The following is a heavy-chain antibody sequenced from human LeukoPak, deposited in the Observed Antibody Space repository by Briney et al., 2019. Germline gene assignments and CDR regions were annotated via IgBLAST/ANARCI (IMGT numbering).Heavy chain of an antibody. CDR2: ITHNGYT. D-gene: IGHD3-10*01. J-gene: IGHJ5*02. CDR1: GGSFSGYY. V-gene: IGHV4-34*01. CDR3: AASGGPIDWFDP. Sequence: SETLSLTCAVYGGSFSGYYWGWIRQPPGKGLQWIGEITHNGYTNYNPALRSRVTISIDTSKNEFSLKVSSVTAADMAIYYCAASGGPIDWFDPWGQGTLVTVSS.